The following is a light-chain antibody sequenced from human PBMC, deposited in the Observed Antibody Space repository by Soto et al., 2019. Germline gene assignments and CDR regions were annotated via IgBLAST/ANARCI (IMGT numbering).Light chain of an antibody. V-gene: IGLV1-51*01. Sequence: QSVLTQPPSVPAAPGQKVIISCSGSSSNIGNNYVSWYQQLQGTAPRLLIYDANKRPSEIPDRFSGSKSATSATLGITGLQTGDKADYYCGAWDTSLSGVVFGGGTQLTVL. CDR1: SSNIGNNY. J-gene: IGLJ2*01. CDR3: GAWDTSLSGVV. CDR2: DAN.